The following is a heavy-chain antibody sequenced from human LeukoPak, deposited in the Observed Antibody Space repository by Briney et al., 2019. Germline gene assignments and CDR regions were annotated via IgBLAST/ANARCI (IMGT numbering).Heavy chain of an antibody. CDR3: ATSALDYGDFDSLFDY. D-gene: IGHD4-17*01. V-gene: IGHV4-4*07. J-gene: IGHJ4*02. Sequence: PSETLSLTCTVSGGSIRSYYWSWIRQPAGKGLEWIGRVYTSGISGYNPSLKSRVTMSVDTSKNQLSLKLTSVTAADTAVYYCATSALDYGDFDSLFDYWGQGTLVTVSS. CDR1: GGSIRSYY. CDR2: VYTSGIS.